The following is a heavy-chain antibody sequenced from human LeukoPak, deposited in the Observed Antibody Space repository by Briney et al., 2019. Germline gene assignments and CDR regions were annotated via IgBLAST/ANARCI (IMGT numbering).Heavy chain of an antibody. V-gene: IGHV3-48*03. D-gene: IGHD6-13*01. CDR1: GFTFSSYE. CDR2: ISSSGSTI. J-gene: IGHJ4*02. CDR3: SSWPYSSSWYGHVY. Sequence: GGSLRLSCAASGFTFSSYEMNWVRQAPGKRLEWVSYISSSGSTIYYADSVKGRFTISRDNAKNSLYLQMNSLRAEDTAVYYCSSWPYSSSWYGHVYWGQGTLVTVSS.